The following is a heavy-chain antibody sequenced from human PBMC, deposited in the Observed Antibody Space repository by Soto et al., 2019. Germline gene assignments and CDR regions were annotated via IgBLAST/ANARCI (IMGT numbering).Heavy chain of an antibody. CDR3: AKGRSYWAPFDY. Sequence: PGGSLRLSCAASGFTFSSYAVSWVRQAPGKGLEWVSAISDSGGSTYYADSVKGRFSISRDNSKNTLYLQMNSLRADDTAVYYCAKGRSYWAPFDYWGQGTLVTVSS. CDR1: GFTFSSYA. D-gene: IGHD1-26*01. CDR2: ISDSGGST. J-gene: IGHJ4*02. V-gene: IGHV3-23*01.